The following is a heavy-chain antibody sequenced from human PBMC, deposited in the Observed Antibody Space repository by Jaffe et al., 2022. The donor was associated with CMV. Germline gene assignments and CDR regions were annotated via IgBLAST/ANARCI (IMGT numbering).Heavy chain of an antibody. V-gene: IGHV1-69*01. Sequence: QVQLVQSGAEVKKPGSSVKVSCKASGGTFSSYAISWVRQAPGQGLEWMGGIIPIFGTANYAQKFQGRVTITADESTSTAYMELSSLRSEDTAVYYCATPNTAARDSYYYYGMDVWGQGTTVTVSS. CDR3: ATPNTAARDSYYYYGMDV. CDR2: IIPIFGTA. CDR1: GGTFSSYA. J-gene: IGHJ6*02. D-gene: IGHD2-2*01.